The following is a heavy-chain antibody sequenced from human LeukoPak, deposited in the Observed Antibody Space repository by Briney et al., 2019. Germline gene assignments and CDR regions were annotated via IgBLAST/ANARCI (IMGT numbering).Heavy chain of an antibody. D-gene: IGHD2-2*01. CDR1: GGTFSSYV. J-gene: IGHJ4*02. CDR2: IIPILGIA. V-gene: IGHV1-69*04. CDR3: ARVRPHCSSTSCLDY. Sequence: ASVKVSCKASGGTFSSYVISWVRQAPGQGLEWMGRIIPILGIANYAQKFQGRVTITADKSTSTACMELSSLRSEDTAVYYCARVRPHCSSTSCLDYWGQGTLVTVSS.